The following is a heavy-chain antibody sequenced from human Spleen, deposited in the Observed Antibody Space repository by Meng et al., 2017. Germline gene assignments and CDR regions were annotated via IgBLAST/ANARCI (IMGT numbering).Heavy chain of an antibody. Sequence: ASVKVSCKPSGYTFTAYWLHWVRQAPGQGLDWMGRIDPRSGDTQYAQKFQGRVTITRDTSASTAYMELSSLRSEDTAVYYCARVDPGTYDWTFDYWGQGTLVTVSS. D-gene: IGHD1-20*01. V-gene: IGHV1-2*06. CDR2: IDPRSGDT. CDR1: GYTFTAYW. CDR3: ARVDPGTYDWTFDY. J-gene: IGHJ4*02.